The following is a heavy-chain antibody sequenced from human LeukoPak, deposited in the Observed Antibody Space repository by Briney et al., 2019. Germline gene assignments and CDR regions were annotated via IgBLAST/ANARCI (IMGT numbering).Heavy chain of an antibody. V-gene: IGHV3-30*18. Sequence: GGSLRLSCAASGFAFSSYGMHWVRQAPGKGLEWVAVISYDGSNKYYADSVKGRFTISRDNSKNTLYLQMNSLRAEDTAVYYCAKDYIVGATEARSYDYWGQGTLVTVSS. D-gene: IGHD1-26*01. CDR1: GFAFSSYG. J-gene: IGHJ4*02. CDR3: AKDYIVGATEARSYDY. CDR2: ISYDGSNK.